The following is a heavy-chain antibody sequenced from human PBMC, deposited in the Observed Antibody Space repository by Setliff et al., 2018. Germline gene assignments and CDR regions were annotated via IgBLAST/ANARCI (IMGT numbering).Heavy chain of an antibody. D-gene: IGHD3-3*01. CDR2: IYYSGST. CDR3: ARGDTIFGVIINSIGGRYFDY. Sequence: SETLSLTCAVSGGSISSSNWWSWVRQPPGKGLEWIGEIYYSGSTYYNPSLKSRVTISVDTSKSQFSLKLSSVTAADTATYYCARGDTIFGVIINSIGGRYFDYWGQGTLVTV. CDR1: GGSISSSNW. J-gene: IGHJ4*02. V-gene: IGHV4-4*02.